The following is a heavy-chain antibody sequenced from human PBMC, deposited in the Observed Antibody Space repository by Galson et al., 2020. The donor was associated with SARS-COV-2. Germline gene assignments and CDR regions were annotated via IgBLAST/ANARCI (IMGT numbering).Heavy chain of an antibody. J-gene: IGHJ3*02. CDR2: ISNDGNKK. V-gene: IGHV3-33*06. Sequence: GESLKISCLASGFTFSNYGMHWVRQAPDKGLEWVALISNDGNKKYYVDSVKGRFTISRDNSKNTLYLQMNSLRAEDTAVFSCAKSLSVIHFHGSGSENAFDIWGQGKMVTGSS. CDR3: AKSLSVIHFHGSGSENAFDI. CDR1: GFTFSNYG. D-gene: IGHD3-10*01.